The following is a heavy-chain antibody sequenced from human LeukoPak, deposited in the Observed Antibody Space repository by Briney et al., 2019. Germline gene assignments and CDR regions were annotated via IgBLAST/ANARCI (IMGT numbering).Heavy chain of an antibody. CDR1: EFTFSRYA. D-gene: IGHD4-17*01. CDR3: ARDPNGDYLVAFDF. J-gene: IGHJ3*01. CDR2: MSCCDGHT. Sequence: GGSLRLSCAAPEFTFSRYAMTWVRQAPGKGLEWISNMSCCDGHTLYADSVKGRFTVSRDNSKNTLYLQMNYLRVEDTAVYYCARDPNGDYLVAFDFWGQGTLVTVSS. V-gene: IGHV3-23*01.